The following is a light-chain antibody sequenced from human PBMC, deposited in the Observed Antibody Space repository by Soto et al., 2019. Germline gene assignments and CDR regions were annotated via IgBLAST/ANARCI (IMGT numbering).Light chain of an antibody. Sequence: QSALTQPASVSGSPGQSITISCTGTSSDVGGYNYVSWYQQHPGKAPKLMIYDVSNRPSGVSNRFSGSKSGNTASLTISELQAEDEADYYCSSYTSSSIVFGGGTKVTVL. CDR2: DVS. CDR3: SSYTSSSIV. V-gene: IGLV2-14*01. CDR1: SSDVGGYNY. J-gene: IGLJ2*01.